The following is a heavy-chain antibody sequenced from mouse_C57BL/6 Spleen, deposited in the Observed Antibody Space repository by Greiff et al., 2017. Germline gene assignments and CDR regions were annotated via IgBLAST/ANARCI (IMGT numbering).Heavy chain of an antibody. Sequence: EVQLVESGAELVRPGSSVKMSCKTSGYTFTSYGINWVKQRPGQGLEWIGYIYIGNGYTEYNEKFKGKATLTSDTSSSTAYMQLSSLTSVDSAIYFFARAYDYDRGWFAYWGQGTLVTVSA. D-gene: IGHD2-4*01. CDR2: IYIGNGYT. V-gene: IGHV1-58*01. CDR1: GYTFTSYG. CDR3: ARAYDYDRGWFAY. J-gene: IGHJ3*01.